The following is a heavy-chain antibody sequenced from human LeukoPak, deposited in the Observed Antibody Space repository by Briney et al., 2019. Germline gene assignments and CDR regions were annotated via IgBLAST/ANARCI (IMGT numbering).Heavy chain of an antibody. CDR2: ISDSGSTT. J-gene: IGHJ4*02. D-gene: IGHD6-6*01. V-gene: IGHV3-48*01. Sequence: GGSLRLSCAASGFTFSSYSMNWVRQAPGKGLEWVSYISDSGSTTYYADSVRGRFTISRDNAKNSLYLQMNTLRAEDTAVYYCVRGSNSSSFRYYFDNWGQGTLVTVSS. CDR1: GFTFSSYS. CDR3: VRGSNSSSFRYYFDN.